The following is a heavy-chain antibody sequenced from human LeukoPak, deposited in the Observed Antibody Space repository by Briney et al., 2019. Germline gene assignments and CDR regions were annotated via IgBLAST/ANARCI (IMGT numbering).Heavy chain of an antibody. Sequence: PGGSLRVSCAAPGYSFTSYAMSWVRQAPGKGLEWVSSLSGSGGSTYYADSAKGRVTTSTDNSKKTLYLQMKRLRAEDTAVYYFAKYPLGKILTGLYYCDYWGKGTLVTVSS. D-gene: IGHD3-9*01. CDR1: GYSFTSYA. V-gene: IGHV3-23*01. J-gene: IGHJ4*02. CDR2: LSGSGGST. CDR3: AKYPLGKILTGLYYCDY.